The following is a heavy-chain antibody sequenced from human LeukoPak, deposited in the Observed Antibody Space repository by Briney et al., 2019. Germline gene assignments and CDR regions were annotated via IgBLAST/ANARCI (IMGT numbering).Heavy chain of an antibody. CDR3: ARHGYDSSVQAEYFQH. D-gene: IGHD3-22*01. V-gene: IGHV4-59*08. CDR1: GGSISSYY. CDR2: ISDIGSI. Sequence: SETLSFTCTVSGGSISSYYWSWIRQPPGKGLEWIAYISDIGSINYNPSLKSRVTISLDTSKNQFSLQLSSVTAADTAVYYCARHGYDSSVQAEYFQHWGQGTLLTVSS. J-gene: IGHJ1*01.